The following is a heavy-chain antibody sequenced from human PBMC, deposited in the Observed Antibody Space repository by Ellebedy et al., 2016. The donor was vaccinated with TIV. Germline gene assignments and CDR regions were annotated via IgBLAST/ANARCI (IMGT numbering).Heavy chain of an antibody. Sequence: PGGSLRLSCAASGFTFRSYAMSWVRQAPGKGLEWVSAISGSGGSTYYADSVKGRFTISRDNSKHTLYLQMNSLRAEDTAVYYCAKDGGSGWPPNWFDPWGQGTLVTVSS. CDR2: ISGSGGST. J-gene: IGHJ5*02. V-gene: IGHV3-23*01. CDR3: AKDGGSGWPPNWFDP. D-gene: IGHD6-19*01. CDR1: GFTFRSYA.